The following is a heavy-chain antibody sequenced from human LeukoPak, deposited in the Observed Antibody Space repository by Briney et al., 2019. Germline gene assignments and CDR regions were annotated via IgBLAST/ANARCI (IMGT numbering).Heavy chain of an antibody. CDR2: VSPPGGGT. Sequence: PGGSLRLSCAASGFTFSNHGMNWVRQAPGKGLEWLSGVSPPGGGTYYADSVKGRFTISRDDSKNTLSLQMNSLRVEDTAVYYCAKSANYYDTSGFFLYFDYWGQGTLVTVSS. J-gene: IGHJ4*02. D-gene: IGHD3-22*01. CDR1: GFTFSNHG. V-gene: IGHV3-23*01. CDR3: AKSANYYDTSGFFLYFDY.